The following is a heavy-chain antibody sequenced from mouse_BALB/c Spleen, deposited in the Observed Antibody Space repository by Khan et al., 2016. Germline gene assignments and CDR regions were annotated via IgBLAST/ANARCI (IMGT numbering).Heavy chain of an antibody. CDR2: IDPYNGGT. D-gene: IGHD2-14*01. V-gene: IGHV1S135*01. Sequence: VQLQQSGPELVKPGASVKVSCKASGYSFTDYNMYWVKQSHGKSLEWIGYIDPYNGGTSYNKKFKDKATLTVDKSSSTAFMHLNSLTSEHSAFYDCARKGYRYDPMDYWGQGTTLTVSS. J-gene: IGHJ2*01. CDR3: ARKGYRYDPMDY. CDR1: GYSFTDYN.